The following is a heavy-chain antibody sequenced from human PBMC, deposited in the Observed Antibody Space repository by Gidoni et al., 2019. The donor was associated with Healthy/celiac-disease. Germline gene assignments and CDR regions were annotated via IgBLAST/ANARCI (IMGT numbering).Heavy chain of an antibody. J-gene: IGHJ6*02. CDR2: INPNSGGT. CDR1: GYTFTGYY. CDR3: ARATVSLNYYYYGMDV. Sequence: QVQLVQSGAEVKKPGASVKVSCTASGYTFTGYYMHWVRQAPGQGLEWMGWINPNSGGTNYAQKFQGRVTMTRDTSISTAYMELSRLRSDDTAVYYCARATVSLNYYYYGMDVWGQGTTVTVSS. V-gene: IGHV1-2*02. D-gene: IGHD4-17*01.